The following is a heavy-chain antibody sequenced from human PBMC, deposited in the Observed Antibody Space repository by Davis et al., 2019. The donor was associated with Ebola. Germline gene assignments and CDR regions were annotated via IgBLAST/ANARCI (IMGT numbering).Heavy chain of an antibody. Sequence: SGPTLVKPTQTLKLTCTFSGFSLTTSGVTVGWIRQPPGKALEWLALIYWDDDKRYSPSLKSRLTITKDTSKNQVVLTMTNMDPVDTATYYCVRGYGGYWGQGTLVTVSS. CDR1: GFSLTTSGVT. CDR3: VRGYGGY. D-gene: IGHD5-12*01. V-gene: IGHV2-5*02. J-gene: IGHJ4*02. CDR2: IYWDDDK.